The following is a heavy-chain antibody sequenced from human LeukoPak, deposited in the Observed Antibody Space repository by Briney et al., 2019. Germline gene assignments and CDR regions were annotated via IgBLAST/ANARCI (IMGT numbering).Heavy chain of an antibody. J-gene: IGHJ4*02. Sequence: GGSLRLSCAASGFTVSSSYMSWVRQAPGKGREWVSVIYSGGSTYSADSVKGRFTISRDISKNTLYLQMNSLRAEDAAVYYCARDKGGAHSNWGQGTLVTVSS. CDR2: IYSGGST. CDR3: ARDKGGAHSN. CDR1: GFTVSSSY. D-gene: IGHD4-17*01. V-gene: IGHV3-66*01.